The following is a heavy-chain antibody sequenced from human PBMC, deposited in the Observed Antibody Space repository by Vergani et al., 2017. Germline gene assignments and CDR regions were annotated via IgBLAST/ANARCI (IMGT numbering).Heavy chain of an antibody. Sequence: QVQLVQSGAEVKKPGASVKVSCKASGYTFTSYGISWVRQAPGQGLEWMGWISAYNGNTKYSQKFQGRVTITRDTSASTAYMELSSLRSEDTAVYYCARGRQEQLLGTLDYWGQGTLVTVSS. V-gene: IGHV1-18*01. J-gene: IGHJ4*02. CDR3: ARGRQEQLLGTLDY. CDR1: GYTFTSYG. CDR2: ISAYNGNT. D-gene: IGHD6-19*01.